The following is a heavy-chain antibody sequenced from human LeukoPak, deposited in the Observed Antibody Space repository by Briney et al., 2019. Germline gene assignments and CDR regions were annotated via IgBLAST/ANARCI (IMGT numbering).Heavy chain of an antibody. Sequence: PSETLSLTCTVSGGSISSGDYYWSWIRQPPGKGLEWIGYIYYSGSTYYNPSLKSRVTISVDTSNNQFSLKLSSVTAADTAVYYCARVPRGDPDLGWFDPWGQGALVTVSS. D-gene: IGHD2-21*02. V-gene: IGHV4-30-4*01. J-gene: IGHJ5*02. CDR3: ARVPRGDPDLGWFDP. CDR2: IYYSGST. CDR1: GGSISSGDYY.